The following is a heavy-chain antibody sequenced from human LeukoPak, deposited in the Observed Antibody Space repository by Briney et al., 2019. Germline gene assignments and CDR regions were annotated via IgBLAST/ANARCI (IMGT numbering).Heavy chain of an antibody. CDR2: IYYSGST. V-gene: IGHV4-39*01. J-gene: IGHJ4*02. D-gene: IGHD6-13*01. CDR1: GGSISSSSYY. CDR3: TRSTHSIRAAGGFDY. Sequence: SETLSLTCTVSGGSISSSSYYWGWIRQPPGKGLEWIGSIYYSGSTYYNPSLKSRVTISVDTSKNQFSLKLSSVTAADTAVYYCTRSTHSIRAAGGFDYWGQGTLVTVSS.